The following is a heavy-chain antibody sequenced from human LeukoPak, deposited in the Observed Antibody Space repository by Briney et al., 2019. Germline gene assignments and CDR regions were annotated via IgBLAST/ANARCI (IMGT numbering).Heavy chain of an antibody. Sequence: ASVKVSCKASGYTFTGYYMHWVRQAPGQGLEWMGWINPNSGGTNYAQKFQGRVTMTRDTSISTAYMELSRLRSDDTAVYYCARQGGLRSNWNNWFDPWGQGTLVTVSS. D-gene: IGHD5/OR15-5a*01. J-gene: IGHJ5*02. CDR2: INPNSGGT. CDR1: GYTFTGYY. CDR3: ARQGGLRSNWNNWFDP. V-gene: IGHV1-2*02.